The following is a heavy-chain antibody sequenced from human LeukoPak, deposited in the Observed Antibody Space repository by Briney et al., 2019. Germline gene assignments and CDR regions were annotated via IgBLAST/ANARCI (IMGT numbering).Heavy chain of an antibody. D-gene: IGHD3-3*01. Sequence: PGGSLRLSCAASGFTFSSYSMSWVRQASGKGLEWVSSVSRSSSYIYYADSVKGRFTISRDNAKNSVYLQMNSLRAEDTAVYYCARGDPHISFGVVGEAFDIWGQGTMVTVSS. J-gene: IGHJ3*02. CDR2: VSRSSSYI. CDR3: ARGDPHISFGVVGEAFDI. V-gene: IGHV3-21*01. CDR1: GFTFSSYS.